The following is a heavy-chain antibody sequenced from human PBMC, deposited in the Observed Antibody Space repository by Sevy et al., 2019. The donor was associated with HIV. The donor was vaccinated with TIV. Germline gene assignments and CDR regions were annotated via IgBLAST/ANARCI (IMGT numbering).Heavy chain of an antibody. Sequence: GGSLRLSCAASGFTFSSYSMNWVRQAPGKGLEWVSSISSSSSYIYYADSVKRRFTISRDNAKNSLYLQMNSLRAEDTAVYYCARDWAVAGTHYYYGMDVWGQGTTVTVSS. V-gene: IGHV3-21*01. CDR3: ARDWAVAGTHYYYGMDV. CDR1: GFTFSSYS. D-gene: IGHD6-19*01. J-gene: IGHJ6*02. CDR2: ISSSSSYI.